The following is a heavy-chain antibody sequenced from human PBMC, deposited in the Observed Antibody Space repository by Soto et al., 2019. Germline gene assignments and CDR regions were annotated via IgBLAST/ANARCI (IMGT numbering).Heavy chain of an antibody. V-gene: IGHV3-23*01. CDR2: VSGNGQGI. CDR3: AKDRDYPRDYFHY. D-gene: IGHD3-10*01. J-gene: IGHJ4*02. Sequence: PAGSLRLSCAASGFTFSSYAMSWVRQVPGKGLEWVSAVSGNGQGIYYADSVRGRFTISRDNSKNTVFLHMDSLRAEDTAVYYCAKDRDYPRDYFHYWGQGTLVTVSS. CDR1: GFTFSSYA.